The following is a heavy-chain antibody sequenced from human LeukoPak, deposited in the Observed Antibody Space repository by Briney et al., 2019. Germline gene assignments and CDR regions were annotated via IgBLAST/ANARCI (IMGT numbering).Heavy chain of an antibody. J-gene: IGHJ4*02. CDR3: ALRRGSSGWYRFDY. CDR1: GFTFSSYG. V-gene: IGHV3-30*02. CDR2: IRYDGSNK. Sequence: GGSLRLSCAASGFTFSSYGMHWVRQAPGKGLEWVAFIRYDGSNKYYADSVKGRFTISRDNSKNTLYLQMNSLRAEDTAVYYCALRRGSSGWYRFDYWGQGTLVTVSS. D-gene: IGHD6-19*01.